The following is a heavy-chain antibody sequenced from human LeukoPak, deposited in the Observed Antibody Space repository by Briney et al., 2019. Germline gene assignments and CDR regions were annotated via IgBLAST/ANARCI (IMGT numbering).Heavy chain of an antibody. V-gene: IGHV1-2*02. CDR2: INPNSGGT. J-gene: IGHJ4*02. CDR1: GYTFTSYD. Sequence: ASVKVSCKASGYTFTSYDINWVRQAPGQGLEWMGWINPNSGGTNYAQKFQGRVTMTRDTSISTAYMELSRLRSDDTAVYYCARDLLYYDSSDYWGQGTLVTVSS. D-gene: IGHD3-22*01. CDR3: ARDLLYYDSSDY.